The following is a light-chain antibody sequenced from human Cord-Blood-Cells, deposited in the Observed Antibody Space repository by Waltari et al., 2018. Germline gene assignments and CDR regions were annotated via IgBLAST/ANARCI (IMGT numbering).Light chain of an antibody. CDR1: QSISGW. CDR2: KAS. J-gene: IGKJ1*01. V-gene: IGKV1-5*03. CDR3: QQYNSDSRT. Sequence: DIQMTQSPSTLSASVGDRVTITCRASQSISGWLAWYQQKPGKAPKLLIYKASSLEGGGPSRFSGSGSGTEFTLTISSLQPDDFATYYCQQYNSDSRTFGQGTKVEIK.